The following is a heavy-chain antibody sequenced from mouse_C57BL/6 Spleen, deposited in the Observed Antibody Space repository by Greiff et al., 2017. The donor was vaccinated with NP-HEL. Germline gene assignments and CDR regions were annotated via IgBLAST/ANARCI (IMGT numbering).Heavy chain of an antibody. CDR1: GYTFTSYW. CDR3: ARRGLGLPDY. J-gene: IGHJ2*01. V-gene: IGHV1-50*01. Sequence: VQLQQPGAELVKPGASVKLSCKASGYTFTSYWMQWVKQRPGQGLEWIGEIDPSDSYTNYNQKFKGKATLTVDTSSSTAYMQLSSLTSEDSAVYYCARRGLGLPDYWGQGTTLTVSS. CDR2: IDPSDSYT. D-gene: IGHD4-1*01.